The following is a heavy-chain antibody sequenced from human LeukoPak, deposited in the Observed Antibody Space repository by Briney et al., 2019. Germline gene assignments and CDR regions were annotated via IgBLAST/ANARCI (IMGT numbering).Heavy chain of an antibody. V-gene: IGHV3-48*01. D-gene: IGHD5-24*01. CDR2: ISSSSSTI. CDR1: GFTFSSYS. J-gene: IGHJ4*02. CDR3: AREVGRDGYNSGY. Sequence: PGGSLRLSCAASGFTFSSYSMNWVRQAPGQGLEWVSYISSSSSTIYYANPVKRRFTIARDNAKNSLYLQMNSLRAEDTAVYYCAREVGRDGYNSGYWGQGTLVTVSS.